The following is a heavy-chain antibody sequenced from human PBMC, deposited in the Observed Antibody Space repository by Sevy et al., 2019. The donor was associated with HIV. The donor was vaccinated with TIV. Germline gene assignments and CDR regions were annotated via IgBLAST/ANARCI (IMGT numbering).Heavy chain of an antibody. Sequence: GGSLRLSCTASGFTFGDYAMSWFRQAPGKGLEWVGFIRSKAYGGTTEYAASVNGRFTISRDDSKSIAYLQMNSLKTEDTAVYYCTRDREWELLGEVFDYWGQGTLVTVSS. CDR2: IRSKAYGGTT. J-gene: IGHJ4*02. CDR1: GFTFGDYA. V-gene: IGHV3-49*03. D-gene: IGHD1-26*01. CDR3: TRDREWELLGEVFDY.